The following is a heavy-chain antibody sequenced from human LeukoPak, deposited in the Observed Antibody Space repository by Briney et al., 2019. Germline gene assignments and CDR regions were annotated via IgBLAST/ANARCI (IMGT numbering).Heavy chain of an antibody. D-gene: IGHD4-17*01. CDR3: ARDSGATVTFYYFDY. CDR2: IWYDGNNK. V-gene: IGHV3-33*01. J-gene: IGHJ4*02. CDR1: GFTFSSYG. Sequence: GGSLRLSCAASGFTFSSYGMHWVRQAPGKGLEWVAVIWYDGNNKYYADSVKGRFTISRDNSKNTLYLQMNSLRAEDTAVYYCARDSGATVTFYYFDYWGQGTLITVSS.